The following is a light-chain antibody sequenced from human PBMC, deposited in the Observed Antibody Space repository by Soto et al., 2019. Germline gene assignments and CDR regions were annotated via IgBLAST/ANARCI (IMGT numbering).Light chain of an antibody. Sequence: EIVLTQSPGTLSLSPGETLSLSCRSSQSGRRYLAWYQHKPGQAPRLLIYDESNRATGIPDRFSGSGSGTEFTLTITRLEPEDLAVYYGQQYDSSPRTFGQGTKVEIK. CDR2: DES. CDR3: QQYDSSPRT. J-gene: IGKJ1*01. CDR1: QSGRRY. V-gene: IGKV3-20*01.